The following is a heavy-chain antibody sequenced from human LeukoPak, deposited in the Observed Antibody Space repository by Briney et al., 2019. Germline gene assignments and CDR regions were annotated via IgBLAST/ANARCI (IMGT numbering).Heavy chain of an antibody. D-gene: IGHD4-23*01. CDR3: ARGRAVVRDFDY. Sequence: PSETLTLTCAVYGGSFSGYYWRWIRQPPGKGLEWIGEINHSGSTNYNPSLKSRVTISVDTSKNQFSLKLSSVTVADTAVYYCARGRAVVRDFDYWGQGTLVTVSS. V-gene: IGHV4-34*01. J-gene: IGHJ4*02. CDR2: INHSGST. CDR1: GGSFSGYY.